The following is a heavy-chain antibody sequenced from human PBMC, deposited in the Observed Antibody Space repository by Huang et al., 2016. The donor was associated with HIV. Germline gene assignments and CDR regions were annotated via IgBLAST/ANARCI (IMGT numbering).Heavy chain of an antibody. D-gene: IGHD3-10*01. CDR2: INHLWSP. J-gene: IGHJ5*02. Sequence: QVHLQQWGAGLLKSAETLSLTCAVYGGSLSGYYWRWLRQTPGKGLEWIGEINHLWSPNYNPSLKSRVSISMDGSKKQFSLKLRSISDADTAVYFCARDATKNPRGWFDPWGQGTLVTGSS. CDR1: GGSLSGYY. CDR3: ARDATKNPRGWFDP. V-gene: IGHV4-34*02.